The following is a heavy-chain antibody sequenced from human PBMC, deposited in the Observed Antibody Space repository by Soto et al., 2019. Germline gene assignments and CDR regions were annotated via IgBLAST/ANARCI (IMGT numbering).Heavy chain of an antibody. Sequence: EVQLVESGGDLVQPGGSLRLSCAASGFTFSSYWMHWVRQAPGEGLVWVSRISSDGRSTDHADAVKGRFTISRDNDNNTVYLQMRSLRAEDTAVYFCTRVSIGHYGVFDYWGQGTLVTVSS. J-gene: IGHJ4*02. CDR2: ISSDGRST. CDR1: GFTFSSYW. V-gene: IGHV3-74*01. D-gene: IGHD4-17*01. CDR3: TRVSIGHYGVFDY.